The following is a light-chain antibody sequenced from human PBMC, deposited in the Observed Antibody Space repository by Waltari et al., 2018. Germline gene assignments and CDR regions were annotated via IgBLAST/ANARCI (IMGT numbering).Light chain of an antibody. J-gene: IGLJ2*01. Sequence: QSVLTQPASVSGSPGQSITLSCTGTSSDFGSYNLFSWYQQRPGKAPRLMIYEVNKRPSGVSNRFSGSKSGNTASLTISGLQAEDEADYYCCSYAGSPTFVIFGGGSKLTVL. CDR1: SSDFGSYNL. CDR2: EVN. CDR3: CSYAGSPTFVI. V-gene: IGLV2-23*02.